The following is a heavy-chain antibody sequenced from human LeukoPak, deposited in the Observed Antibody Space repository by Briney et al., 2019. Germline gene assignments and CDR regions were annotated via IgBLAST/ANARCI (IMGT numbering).Heavy chain of an antibody. CDR3: ARDITGSFDY. CDR2: IYYSGST. Sequence: SGTLSLTCTVSGYSISSGYYWGWIRQPPGKGLEWIGSIYYSGSTYYNPSLKSRVTISVDTSKNQFSLKLSSVTAADTAVYYCARDITGSFDYWGQGNLVTVSS. D-gene: IGHD1-14*01. J-gene: IGHJ4*02. CDR1: GYSISSGYY. V-gene: IGHV4-38-2*02.